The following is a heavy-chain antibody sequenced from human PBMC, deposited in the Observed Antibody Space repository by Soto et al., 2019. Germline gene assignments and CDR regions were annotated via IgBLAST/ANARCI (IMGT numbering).Heavy chain of an antibody. V-gene: IGHV3-48*03. CDR3: AKNRELYYDGSRAHDS. CDR1: GFTFSNYE. CDR2: ISSGGRTR. D-gene: IGHD3-16*01. J-gene: IGHJ4*02. Sequence: GGSLRLSCAASGFTFSNYEMNWVRQAPGKGLEWVSYISSGGRTRYYADSVKGRFTISRDNAKNSLYLQMNSLRAEDAAIYYCAKNRELYYDGSRAHDSWGQGTLVTVSS.